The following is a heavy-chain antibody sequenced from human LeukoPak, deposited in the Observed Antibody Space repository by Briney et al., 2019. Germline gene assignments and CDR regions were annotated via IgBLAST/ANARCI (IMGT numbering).Heavy chain of an antibody. CDR1: GGTFSSYA. CDR2: IIPIFGTA. D-gene: IGHD4-17*01. CDR3: ARVSSDYGDCDI. V-gene: IGHV1-69*05. Sequence: ASVKVSCKASGGTFSSYAISWVRQAPGQGLEWMGGIIPIFGTANYAQKFQGRVTITTDESTSTAYMELSSLRSEDTAVYYCARVSSDYGDCDIWGQGTMVTVSS. J-gene: IGHJ3*02.